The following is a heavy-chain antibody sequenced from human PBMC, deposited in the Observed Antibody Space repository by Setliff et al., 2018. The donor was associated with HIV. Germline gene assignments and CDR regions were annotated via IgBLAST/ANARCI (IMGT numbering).Heavy chain of an antibody. V-gene: IGHV3-7*03. CDR2: IKQDGSEK. CDR1: EFTFSGHW. CDR3: ARTYYYDASGYLDH. D-gene: IGHD3-22*01. Sequence: GGSLRLSCAASEFTFSGHWMSWVRQAPGKGLEWVANIKQDGSEKNYVDFVKGRFTISRDNAKNSLYLQMNSLRAEDTAVYYCARTYYYDASGYLDHWGQGTLVTVSS. J-gene: IGHJ4*01.